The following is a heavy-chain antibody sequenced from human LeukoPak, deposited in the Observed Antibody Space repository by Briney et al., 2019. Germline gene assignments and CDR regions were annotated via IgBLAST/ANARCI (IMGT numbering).Heavy chain of an antibody. V-gene: IGHV4-59*08. J-gene: IGHJ6*02. Sequence: SETLSLTCTVSGGSISSYYWSWIRQPPGKGLEWIGYIYYSGSTNYNPSLKSRVTISVDTSKNQFSLKLSSVTAADTAVYYCARHAGTLIRFLEWFLDGMDVWGQGTTVTVSS. CDR3: ARHAGTLIRFLEWFLDGMDV. CDR2: IYYSGST. CDR1: GGSISSYY. D-gene: IGHD3-3*01.